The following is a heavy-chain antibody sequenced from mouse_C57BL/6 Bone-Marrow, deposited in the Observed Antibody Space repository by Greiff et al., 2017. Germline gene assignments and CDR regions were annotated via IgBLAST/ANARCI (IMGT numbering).Heavy chain of an antibody. CDR1: GYTFTDYY. CDR3: ARDDYDEAMDY. D-gene: IGHD2-4*01. Sequence: VHVKQSGPVLVKPGASVKMSCKASGYTFTDYYMNWVKQSHGKSLEWIGVINPYNGGTSYTQKFKGKATLTVDKSSSTAYMELNSLTSEDSAVYYCARDDYDEAMDYWGQGTSVTVSS. CDR2: INPYNGGT. V-gene: IGHV1-19*01. J-gene: IGHJ4*01.